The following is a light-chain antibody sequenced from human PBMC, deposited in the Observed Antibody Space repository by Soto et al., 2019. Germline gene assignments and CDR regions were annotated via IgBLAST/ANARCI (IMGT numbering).Light chain of an antibody. J-gene: IGKJ4*01. CDR2: DAS. V-gene: IGKV1-5*01. Sequence: GARVTITCRASQSISSWLAWYQQKPGKAPKLVIYDASSLESGVPSRFSGSGSGTDFTLKISRVEAEDVGVYYCMQALQSPLTFGGGTKVDI. CDR3: MQALQSPLT. CDR1: QSISSW.